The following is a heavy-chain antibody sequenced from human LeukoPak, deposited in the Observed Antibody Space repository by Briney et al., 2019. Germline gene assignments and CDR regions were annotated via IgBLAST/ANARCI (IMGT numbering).Heavy chain of an antibody. Sequence: GASVKVSCKASGYTFTSYGISWVRQAPGQGLEWMGWISAYNGNINYAQKLQGRVTMTTDTSTSTAYMELRSLRSDDTAVYYCARSPIVVVSAGDWFDPWGQGTLVTVSS. D-gene: IGHD2-2*01. V-gene: IGHV1-18*01. CDR3: ARSPIVVVSAGDWFDP. J-gene: IGHJ5*02. CDR1: GYTFTSYG. CDR2: ISAYNGNI.